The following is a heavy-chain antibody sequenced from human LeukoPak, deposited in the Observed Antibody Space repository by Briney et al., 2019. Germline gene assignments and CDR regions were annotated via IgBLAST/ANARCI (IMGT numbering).Heavy chain of an antibody. Sequence: GGSLRLSCAASGFTFTSYWMHWVRQAPGKGLVWVSRVNSDESRTSYVDSVKGRFTISRDNAKNTLYLRMNSLRVEDTAVYYCARDGGLGNNWFDPWGQGALVTVSS. CDR3: ARDGGLGNNWFDP. V-gene: IGHV3-74*01. CDR2: VNSDESRT. CDR1: GFTFTSYW. D-gene: IGHD3-16*01. J-gene: IGHJ5*01.